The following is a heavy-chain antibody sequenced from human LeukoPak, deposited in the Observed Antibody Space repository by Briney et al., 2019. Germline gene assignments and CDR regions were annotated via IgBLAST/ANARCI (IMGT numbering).Heavy chain of an antibody. J-gene: IGHJ3*02. CDR1: GSSITNYW. V-gene: IGHV5-51*07. D-gene: IGHD5-24*01. CDR2: NYTGDSAT. Sequence: SLNISNTASGSSITNYWIGWVHPIPGKRQEWRGINYTGDSATSYRPSFQRQVTISADKSISTAYLQWSSLTASDTGMYYCARRDGYNRDDAFDIWGQRTMVTVSS. CDR3: ARRDGYNRDDAFDI.